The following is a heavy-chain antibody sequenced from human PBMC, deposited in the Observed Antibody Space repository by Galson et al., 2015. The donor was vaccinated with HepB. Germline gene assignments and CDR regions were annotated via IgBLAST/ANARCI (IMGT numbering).Heavy chain of an antibody. CDR3: AKLVMPGWEPTRGRDY. D-gene: IGHD1-26*01. CDR1: GFTFSSYA. CDR2: ISGSGGST. V-gene: IGHV3-23*01. J-gene: IGHJ4*02. Sequence: SLRLSCAASGFTFSSYAMSWVRQAPGKGLEWVSAISGSGGSTYYADSVKGRFTISRDNSKNTLYLQMNSLRAEDTAVYYCAKLVMPGWEPTRGRDYWGQGTLVTVSS.